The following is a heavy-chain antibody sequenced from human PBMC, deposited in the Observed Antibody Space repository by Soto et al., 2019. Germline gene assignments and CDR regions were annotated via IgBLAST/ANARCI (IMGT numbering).Heavy chain of an antibody. D-gene: IGHD1-20*01. CDR1: GFTFSDYY. CDR3: ARARGRYNSAGGGFTDY. Sequence: QVQLVESGGGLVKPGGSLRLSCAASGFTFSDYYMSWIRQAPGKGLEWVSYISSSSSYTNYADSVKGRFTISRDNAKNSLYVQMNSLRAEDTAVYYCARARGRYNSAGGGFTDYWGQGTLVTVSS. J-gene: IGHJ4*02. V-gene: IGHV3-11*06. CDR2: ISSSSSYT.